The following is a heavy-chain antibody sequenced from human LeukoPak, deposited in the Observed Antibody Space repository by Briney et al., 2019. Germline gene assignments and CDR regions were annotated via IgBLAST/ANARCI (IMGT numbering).Heavy chain of an antibody. Sequence: GASVKVSCKASGYTFTSYDINWVRQATGQGLEWMGWMNPNSGDTGYAQKFQGRVTITRNTSISTAYMELSSLRSEDTAVYYCARAPGPSIAVAGTGSFDPWGQGTLVTVSS. J-gene: IGHJ5*02. V-gene: IGHV1-8*03. CDR1: GYTFTSYD. CDR3: ARAPGPSIAVAGTGSFDP. D-gene: IGHD6-19*01. CDR2: MNPNSGDT.